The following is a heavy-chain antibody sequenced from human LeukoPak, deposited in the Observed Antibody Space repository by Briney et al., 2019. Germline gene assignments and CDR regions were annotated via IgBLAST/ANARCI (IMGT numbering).Heavy chain of an antibody. V-gene: IGHV1-46*01. CDR3: ARANLAGRGMVRGVIIEDYYYYYMDV. D-gene: IGHD3-10*01. J-gene: IGHJ6*03. Sequence: ASVKVSCKASGYTFTSYYMHWVRQAPGQGLEWMGIINPSGGSTSYAQKFQGRVTMTRDMSTSTVYMELSSLRSEDTAVYYCARANLAGRGMVRGVIIEDYYYYYMDVWGKGTTVTVSS. CDR2: INPSGGST. CDR1: GYTFTSYY.